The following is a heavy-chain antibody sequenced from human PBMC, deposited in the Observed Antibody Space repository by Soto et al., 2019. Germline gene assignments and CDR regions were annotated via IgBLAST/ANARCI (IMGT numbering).Heavy chain of an antibody. D-gene: IGHD3-22*01. J-gene: IGHJ6*02. Sequence: SETLSLTCTVSGGSVSSGSYYWSWIRQPPGKGLEWIGYIYYSGSTNYNPSLKSRVTISVDTSKNQFSLKLSSVTAADTAVYYCARLIRSYYYYYGMDVWGQGTTVTCSS. V-gene: IGHV4-61*01. CDR2: IYYSGST. CDR1: GGSVSSGSYY. CDR3: ARLIRSYYYYYGMDV.